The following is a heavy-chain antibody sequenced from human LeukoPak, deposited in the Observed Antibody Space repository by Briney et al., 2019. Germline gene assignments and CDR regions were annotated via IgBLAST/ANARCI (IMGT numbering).Heavy chain of an antibody. CDR2: ISSSSSTI. CDR3: ARHFSGSAPDY. Sequence: GGSLRLPCAASGFTFSSYSMNWVRQAPGKGLEWVSYISSSSSTIYYADSVKGRFTISRDNAKNSLYLQMNSLRAEDTAVYYSARHFSGSAPDYLGQGTLVTVSS. J-gene: IGHJ4*02. V-gene: IGHV3-48*01. CDR1: GFTFSSYS. D-gene: IGHD1-26*01.